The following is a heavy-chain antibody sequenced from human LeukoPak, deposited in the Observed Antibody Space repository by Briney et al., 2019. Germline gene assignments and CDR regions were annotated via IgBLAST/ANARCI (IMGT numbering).Heavy chain of an antibody. CDR1: GGSFSGYY. Sequence: SETLSLTCAVYGGSFSGYYWSWIRQPPGKGLEWIGEINHSGSTNYNPSLKSRVTISVDTSKNQFSLRLSSVTAADTAVYYCARGGFYCGGDCYVDYWGQGTLVTVSS. CDR2: INHSGST. J-gene: IGHJ4*02. V-gene: IGHV4-34*01. D-gene: IGHD2-21*02. CDR3: ARGGFYCGGDCYVDY.